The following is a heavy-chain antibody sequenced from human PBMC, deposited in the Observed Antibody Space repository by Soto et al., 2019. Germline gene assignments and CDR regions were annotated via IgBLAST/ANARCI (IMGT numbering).Heavy chain of an antibody. CDR1: GFTFSSYA. D-gene: IGHD3-22*01. Sequence: PGWSLRICFAACGFTFSSYAMHWVRQAPGKGLEWVALISYDGSDKDYADSVKGRFTISRDNSRNTLFLQMNSLRAEDTAVYYCARDYYKYYDSSGYYRSPAYWGQGTLVTVSS. J-gene: IGHJ4*02. CDR2: ISYDGSDK. V-gene: IGHV3-30-3*01. CDR3: ARDYYKYYDSSGYYRSPAY.